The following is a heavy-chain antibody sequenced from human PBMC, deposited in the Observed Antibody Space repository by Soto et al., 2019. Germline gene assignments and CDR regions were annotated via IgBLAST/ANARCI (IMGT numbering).Heavy chain of an antibody. Sequence: GGSLRLSCAASGFTFSSYSMNWVRQAPGKGLEWVSSISSSSSYIYYADSVKGRFTISRDNAKNSLYLQMNSLRAEDTAVYYCASDMITFGGVIPPPGRYYYMDVWGKGTTVTVSS. D-gene: IGHD3-16*02. J-gene: IGHJ6*03. CDR3: ASDMITFGGVIPPPGRYYYMDV. CDR2: ISSSSSYI. V-gene: IGHV3-21*01. CDR1: GFTFSSYS.